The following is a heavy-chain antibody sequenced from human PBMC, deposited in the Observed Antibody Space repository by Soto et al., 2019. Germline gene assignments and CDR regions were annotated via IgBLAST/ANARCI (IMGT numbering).Heavy chain of an antibody. CDR2: IYYSGST. J-gene: IGHJ5*02. Sequence: QVQLQESGPGLVKPSQTLSLTCTVSGGSISSGGYYWSWIRQHPGKGLEWIGYIYYSGSTYYNPSHKSRVTISVDTSKNQFTLKLSSVTAADTAVYYCARIPAAVPLKNWFDPWGQGTLVTVSS. CDR3: ARIPAAVPLKNWFDP. D-gene: IGHD6-13*01. V-gene: IGHV4-31*03. CDR1: GGSISSGGYY.